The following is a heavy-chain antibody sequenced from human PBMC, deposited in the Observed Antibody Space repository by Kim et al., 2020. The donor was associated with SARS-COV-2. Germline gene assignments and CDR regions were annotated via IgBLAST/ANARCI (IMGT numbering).Heavy chain of an antibody. CDR2: GNK. CDR3: ARGLETFDY. D-gene: IGHD6-19*01. V-gene: IGHV1-18*01. J-gene: IGHJ4*02. Sequence: GNKNYAQKPQGRVTMTTDTSTSTAYMELRSLRSDDTAVYYCARGLETFDYWGQGTLVTVSS.